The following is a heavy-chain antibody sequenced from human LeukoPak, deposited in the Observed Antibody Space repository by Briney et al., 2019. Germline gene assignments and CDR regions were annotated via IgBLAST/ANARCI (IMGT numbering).Heavy chain of an antibody. V-gene: IGHV4-61*02. CDR3: ARAAGIYYDSSGYYSGEVYNWFDP. CDR1: GGSISSGSYY. J-gene: IGHJ5*02. CDR2: IYTSGST. D-gene: IGHD3-22*01. Sequence: SETLSLTCTVSGGSISSGSYYWSWIRQPAGKGLEWIGRIYTSGSTNYNPSLKGRVTISVDTSKNQFSLKLSSVTAADTAVYYCARAAGIYYDSSGYYSGEVYNWFDPWGQGTLVTVSS.